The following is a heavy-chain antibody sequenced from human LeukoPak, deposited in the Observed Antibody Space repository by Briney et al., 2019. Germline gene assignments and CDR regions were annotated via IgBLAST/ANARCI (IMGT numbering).Heavy chain of an antibody. J-gene: IGHJ3*02. V-gene: IGHV4-59*08. CDR2: SHYSERT. D-gene: IGHD4-17*01. Sequence: SETLSLTCTVSGGSISSYYWSWFRQPPGKGLEWIGYSHYSERTNYNPSLKSRVTISVDTSKNQFSLKLSSVTAADTAVYYCARHQPATTVTTISAFDIWGQGTMVTVSS. CDR1: GGSISSYY. CDR3: ARHQPATTVTTISAFDI.